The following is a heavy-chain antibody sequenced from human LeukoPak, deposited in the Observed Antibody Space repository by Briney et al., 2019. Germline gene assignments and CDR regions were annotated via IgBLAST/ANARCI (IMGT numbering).Heavy chain of an antibody. J-gene: IGHJ6*03. V-gene: IGHV3-7*01. CDR2: VNQGGTQK. CDR1: GFTSSSYS. Sequence: GGSLRLSCAASGFTSSSYSMNWVRQAPGKGLEWVANVNQGGTQKYYVDSVKGRFTISRDNAENSLYLQMNSLRAEDTAVYYCAREHYFYYMDGWGKGTTVTVSS. CDR3: AREHYFYYMDG.